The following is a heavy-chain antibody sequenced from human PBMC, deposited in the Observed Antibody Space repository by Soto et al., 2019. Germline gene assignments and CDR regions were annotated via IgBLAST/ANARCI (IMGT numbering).Heavy chain of an antibody. CDR1: GYTFTSYA. D-gene: IGHD6-19*01. J-gene: IGHJ6*02. Sequence: ASVKVSCKASGYTFTSYAMHWVRQAPGQRLEWMGWINAYNGNTKYAQKLQGRVTITTDTSTSTAYMELRSLRSDDTAVYYCARGKVSVYSSGWYLFYYYYYGMDVWGQGTTVPSP. V-gene: IGHV1-3*01. CDR3: ARGKVSVYSSGWYLFYYYYYGMDV. CDR2: INAYNGNT.